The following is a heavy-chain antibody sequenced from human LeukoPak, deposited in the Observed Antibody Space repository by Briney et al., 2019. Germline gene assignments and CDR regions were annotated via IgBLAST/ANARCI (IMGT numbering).Heavy chain of an antibody. D-gene: IGHD6-13*01. CDR1: GYTFINYD. CDR3: ARGGTAAARIDY. Sequence: ASVKVSCKASGYTFINYDITWVRQAPGQGLEWMGWISAYNGNTNYTQKLQGRVTMTTDTSTSTAYMELRSLRSDDTAVYYCARGGTAAARIDYWGQGTLVTVSS. V-gene: IGHV1-18*01. CDR2: ISAYNGNT. J-gene: IGHJ4*02.